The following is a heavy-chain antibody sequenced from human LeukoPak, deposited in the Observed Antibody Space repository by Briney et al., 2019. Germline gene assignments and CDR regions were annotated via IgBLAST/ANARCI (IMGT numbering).Heavy chain of an antibody. CDR3: AKDIEDSYGYSFDY. D-gene: IGHD5-18*01. CDR1: GFPFDDYA. Sequence: SLRLSCAASGFPFDDYAMHWVRQAPGKGLEWVSGISWNSGSIGYADSVKGRFTISRDNAKNSLYLQMNSLRAEDTALYYCAKDIEDSYGYSFDYWGQGTLVTVSS. CDR2: ISWNSGSI. J-gene: IGHJ4*02. V-gene: IGHV3-9*01.